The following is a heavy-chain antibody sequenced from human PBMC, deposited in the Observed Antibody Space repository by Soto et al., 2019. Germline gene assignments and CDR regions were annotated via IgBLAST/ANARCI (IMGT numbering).Heavy chain of an antibody. D-gene: IGHD4-17*01. J-gene: IGHJ5*02. V-gene: IGHV1-3*01. CDR3: ARAVYGDYAWFDP. CDR1: GYTFTNYA. CDR2: INAGNGNT. Sequence: ASVKGSLKAFGYTFTNYAIHLVRPAPGQRLEWMGWINAGNGNTKYSQKFQGRVTITRDTSASTAYMELSSLRSEDTAVYYCARAVYGDYAWFDPWGQGTLVTVSS.